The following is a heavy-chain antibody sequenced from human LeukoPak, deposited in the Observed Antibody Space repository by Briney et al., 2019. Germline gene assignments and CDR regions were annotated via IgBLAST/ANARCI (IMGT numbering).Heavy chain of an antibody. CDR2: IYWNSNRI. Sequence: GGSLRLSCAASGFNLKDYAMHWVRQAPGKGLEWVSGIYWNSNRIDYADSVKGRFTISRDNAKNSLYLQMNSLRPEDTALYYRAKGKNTGSYLSHVDYWGQGTLVTVSS. CDR1: GFNLKDYA. J-gene: IGHJ4*02. CDR3: AKGKNTGSYLSHVDY. D-gene: IGHD3-10*01. V-gene: IGHV3-9*01.